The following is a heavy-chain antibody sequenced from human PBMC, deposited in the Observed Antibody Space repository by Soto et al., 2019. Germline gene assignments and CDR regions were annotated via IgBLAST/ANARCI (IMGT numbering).Heavy chain of an antibody. J-gene: IGHJ5*02. CDR3: ARGVVVQAATGKSWFDP. D-gene: IGHD2-2*01. CDR1: GYTFTSKG. Sequence: QVQLVQSGAEVEKPGASVKVSCKASGYTFTSKGITWVRQAPGQGLEWMGWISTYNGNTNYAQKLQGRVIMTTDTSTSTVYMELRSLRSDDTAVYYCARGVVVQAATGKSWFDPWGQGTLVTVSS. V-gene: IGHV1-18*01. CDR2: ISTYNGNT.